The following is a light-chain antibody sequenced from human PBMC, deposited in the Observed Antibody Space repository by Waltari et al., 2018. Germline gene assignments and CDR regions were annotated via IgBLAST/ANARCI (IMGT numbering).Light chain of an antibody. Sequence: EIVLTQSPVTLSLSPGQRATLSCRASQSVDNFLGWYHQKPGQAPRLLIYDATKGAPGIPARFSGGGSATDFTLTISSLQAEDVAVYYCQQYYSTPFTFGPGTKVDIK. CDR3: QQYYSTPFT. CDR1: QSVDNF. V-gene: IGKV3-11*01. CDR2: DAT. J-gene: IGKJ3*01.